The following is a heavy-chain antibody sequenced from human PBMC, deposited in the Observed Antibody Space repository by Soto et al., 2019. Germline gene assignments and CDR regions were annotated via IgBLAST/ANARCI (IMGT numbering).Heavy chain of an antibody. CDR2: ISAHNGNT. D-gene: IGHD1-1*01. CDR3: ARGRYGDY. J-gene: IGHJ4*02. V-gene: IGHV1-18*01. CDR1: GYAFTTYG. Sequence: QVHLVQSGAEVKKPGASVKVSCQGSGYAFTTYGITWVRQAPGQGLEWMGWISAHNGNTNYAQTLQGRVTVTRDTSTRTADREMRRLRYDDTAGYYCARGRYGDYWGQGALVTVSS.